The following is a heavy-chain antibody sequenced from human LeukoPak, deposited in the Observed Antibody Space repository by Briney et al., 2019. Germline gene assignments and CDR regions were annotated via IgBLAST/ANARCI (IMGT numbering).Heavy chain of an antibody. CDR3: ARDLKYCGGDCYSSPFQH. J-gene: IGHJ1*01. D-gene: IGHD2-21*02. CDR1: GGSTSSYY. V-gene: IGHV4-4*07. CDR2: IYTSGST. Sequence: SETLSLTCTVSGGSTSSYYWSWIRQPAGKGLEWIGRIYTSGSTNYNPSLKSRVTMSVDTSKNQFSLKLSSVTAADTAVYYCARDLKYCGGDCYSSPFQHWGQGTLVTVSS.